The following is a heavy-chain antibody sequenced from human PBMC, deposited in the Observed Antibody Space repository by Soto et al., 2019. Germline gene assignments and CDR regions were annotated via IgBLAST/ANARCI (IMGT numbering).Heavy chain of an antibody. D-gene: IGHD6-13*01. V-gene: IGHV4-39*01. CDR1: GGSISSSSYY. CDR3: ARHVGSGYSSPYNYYYYYMDV. Sequence: SETLSLTCTVSGGSISSSSYYWGWIRQPPGKGLEWIGSIYYSGSTYYNPSLKSRVTISVDTSKNQFSLKLSSVTAADTAVYYCARHVGSGYSSPYNYYYYYMDVWGKGTTVTVSS. J-gene: IGHJ6*03. CDR2: IYYSGST.